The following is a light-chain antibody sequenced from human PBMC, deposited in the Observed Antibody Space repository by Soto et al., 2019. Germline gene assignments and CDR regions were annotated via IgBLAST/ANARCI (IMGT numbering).Light chain of an antibody. Sequence: QLVLTQSSSASASLGSSVKLTCTLSSGHSSYIIAWHQQQPGKAPRYLMKLEGSGTYNKGSGVPDRFSGSSSGAGRYLTISNLQSEDEADYYCETWDSSTRVFGGGTKVTVL. CDR3: ETWDSSTRV. CDR2: LEGSGTY. J-gene: IGLJ2*01. V-gene: IGLV4-60*03. CDR1: SGHSSYI.